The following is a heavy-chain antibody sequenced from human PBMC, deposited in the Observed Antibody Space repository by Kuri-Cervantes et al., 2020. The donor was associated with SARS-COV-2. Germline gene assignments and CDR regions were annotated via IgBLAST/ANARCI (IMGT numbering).Heavy chain of an antibody. Sequence: GGSLRLSCAASGFTFSNAWMSWVRQAPGKGLEWVGRIKSKTDGGTTDYAAPVKGRFTISRDDSKNTLYLQMNSLKTEDTAVYYCARGSFASSSWQDWYFDLWGRGTLVTVSS. CDR3: ARGSFASSSWQDWYFDL. V-gene: IGHV3-15*01. CDR2: IKSKTDGGTT. J-gene: IGHJ2*01. CDR1: GFTFSNAW. D-gene: IGHD6-13*01.